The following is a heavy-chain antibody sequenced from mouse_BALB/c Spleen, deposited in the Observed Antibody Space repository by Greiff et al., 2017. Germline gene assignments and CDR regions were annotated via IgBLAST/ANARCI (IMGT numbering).Heavy chain of an antibody. Sequence: QVQLKESGPGLVQPSQSLSITCTVSGFSLTSYGVHWVRQSPGKGLEWLGVIWSGGSTDYNAAFISRLSISKDNSKSQVFFKMNSLQANDTAIYYCASALLRLQEAYWGQGTLVTVSA. CDR3: ASALLRLQEAY. D-gene: IGHD1-2*01. V-gene: IGHV2-2*02. J-gene: IGHJ3*01. CDR1: GFSLTSYG. CDR2: IWSGGST.